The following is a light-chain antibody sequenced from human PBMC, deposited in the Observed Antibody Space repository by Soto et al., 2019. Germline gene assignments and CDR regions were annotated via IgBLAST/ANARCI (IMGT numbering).Light chain of an antibody. J-gene: IGKJ1*01. V-gene: IGKV1-39*01. CDR1: QGISTY. CDR2: AAS. CDR3: QQSYSTTWT. Sequence: DIQMTQSPSSLSASVGDRVTITCRASQGISTYLNWYQQKPGKAPKLLIYAASSLQSGVPSRFSGXGSETDFTLNISSLQPEDFATYSCQQSYSTTWTFGHGTKVDIK.